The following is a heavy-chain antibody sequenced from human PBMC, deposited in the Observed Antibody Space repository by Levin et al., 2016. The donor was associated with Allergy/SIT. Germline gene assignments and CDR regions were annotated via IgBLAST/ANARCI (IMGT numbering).Heavy chain of an antibody. CDR3: TGGFYQTGSPYY. Sequence: GESLKISCAASGFTFSSYSMNWVRQAPGKGLEWVSSISSSSSYIYYADSVKGRFTISRDNGRNSLYLHMDSLRAEDTAIYYCTGGFYQTGSPYYWGQGTLVTVSS. CDR2: ISSSSSYI. CDR1: GFTFSSYS. V-gene: IGHV3-21*01. D-gene: IGHD3-10*01. J-gene: IGHJ4*02.